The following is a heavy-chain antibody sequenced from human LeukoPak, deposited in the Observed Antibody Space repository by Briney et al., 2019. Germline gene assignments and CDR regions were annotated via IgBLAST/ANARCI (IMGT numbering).Heavy chain of an antibody. CDR3: ARRYNWNVNAFDI. D-gene: IGHD1-1*01. J-gene: IGHJ3*02. CDR2: IIPIFGTA. CDR1: GGTFSSYA. Sequence: GASVKVSCKASGGTFSSYAISWVRQAPGQGLEWMGGIIPIFGTANYAQKFQGRVTITTDESTSTAYMELSSLRSEDTAVYYCARRYNWNVNAFDIWGQGTMVTVSS. V-gene: IGHV1-69*05.